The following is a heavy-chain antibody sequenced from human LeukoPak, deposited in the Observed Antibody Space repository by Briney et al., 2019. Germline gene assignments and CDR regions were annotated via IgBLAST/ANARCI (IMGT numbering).Heavy chain of an antibody. CDR2: IKQDGSEK. CDR3: ARALYYDILTGPDYYYYYYYMDV. J-gene: IGHJ6*03. V-gene: IGHV3-7*01. D-gene: IGHD3-9*01. CDR1: GFTFSSYW. Sequence: PGGSLRLSCAASGFTFSSYWMSWVRQASGKGLEWVANIKQDGSEKYYVDSVKGRFTISRDNAKNSLYLQMNSLRAEDTAVYYCARALYYDILTGPDYYYYYYYMDVWGKGTTVTISS.